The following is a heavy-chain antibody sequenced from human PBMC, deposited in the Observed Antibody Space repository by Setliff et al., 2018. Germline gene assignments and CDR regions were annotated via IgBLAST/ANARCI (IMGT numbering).Heavy chain of an antibody. V-gene: IGHV4-59*11. CDR3: ARPYYYDSSGYYYDY. D-gene: IGHD3-22*01. CDR1: GGSISSHY. J-gene: IGHJ4*02. Sequence: SETLSLTCTVSGGSISSHYWSWIRQPPGKGLEWIGYIYYSGSTNYNPSLKSRVTISVDTSKNQFSLKLSSVTAADTAVYYCARPYYYDSSGYYYDYWGQGTRVTVS. CDR2: IYYSGST.